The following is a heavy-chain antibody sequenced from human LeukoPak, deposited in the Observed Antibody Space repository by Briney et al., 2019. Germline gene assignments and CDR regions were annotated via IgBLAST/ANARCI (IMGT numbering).Heavy chain of an antibody. D-gene: IGHD2-2*01. CDR1: GFVFDEHG. J-gene: IGHJ4*02. CDR3: ARAPITSPFYFDY. Sequence: GGSLRLSCTASGFVFDEHGMTWGRQVPGKGLEWVSGINWSGKSTSYGDPVRGRFTISRDNAKNSLSLQMDSLRAEDTALYYCARAPITSPFYFDYWGQGTLVTVSS. V-gene: IGHV3-20*04. CDR2: INWSGKST.